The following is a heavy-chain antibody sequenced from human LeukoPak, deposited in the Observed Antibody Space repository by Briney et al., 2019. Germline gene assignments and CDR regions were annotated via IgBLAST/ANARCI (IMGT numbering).Heavy chain of an antibody. V-gene: IGHV3-23*01. CDR2: ISGNGYST. D-gene: IGHD5-12*01. CDR1: GFTFSSFA. Sequence: GGSLRLSCAASGFTFSSFALSWIHQAPGKGLEWVSSISGNGYSTYYAESVKGRFTVSRDNSKNTLYLQMSSLRVEDTAVYFCVTARERRGYTGYDWNYFDHWGQGSLVTVSS. J-gene: IGHJ4*02. CDR3: VTARERRGYTGYDWNYFDH.